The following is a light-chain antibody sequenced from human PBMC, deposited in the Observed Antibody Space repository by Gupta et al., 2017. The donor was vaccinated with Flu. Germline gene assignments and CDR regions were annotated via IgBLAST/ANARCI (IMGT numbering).Light chain of an antibody. CDR2: WAS. V-gene: IGKV4-1*01. J-gene: IGKJ3*01. Sequence: DIVMTQSRHSLAVSLGDRATINCKSSQSVLYSSNNKNYLAWYQQKPGQPPKLLIYWASTRESGVPDRFSGSGSGTDFTLTISSLQAEDVAVYYCQQYYSTPFTFGPGTKVDIK. CDR3: QQYYSTPFT. CDR1: QSVLYSSNNKNY.